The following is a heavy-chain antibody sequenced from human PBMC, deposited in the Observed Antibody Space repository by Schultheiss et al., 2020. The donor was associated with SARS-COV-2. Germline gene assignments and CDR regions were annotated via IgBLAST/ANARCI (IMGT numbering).Heavy chain of an antibody. Sequence: GESLKISCAASGFTFDDYGMSWVRQAPGKGLEWVSSISSSSSYIYYADSVKGRFTISRDNAKNSLYLQMNSLRAEDTAVYYCARDGFQDWTQTGYYYMDVWGKGTTVTVSS. V-gene: IGHV3-21*01. D-gene: IGHD3/OR15-3a*01. CDR1: GFTFDDYG. J-gene: IGHJ6*03. CDR2: ISSSSSYI. CDR3: ARDGFQDWTQTGYYYMDV.